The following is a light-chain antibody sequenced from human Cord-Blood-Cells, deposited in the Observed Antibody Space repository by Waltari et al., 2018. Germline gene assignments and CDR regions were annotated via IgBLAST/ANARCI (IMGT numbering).Light chain of an antibody. V-gene: IGKV1-12*01. CDR3: QQANSFPWT. J-gene: IGKJ1*01. Sequence: DIQMTQSPSSVSASVGDSVTITCRASRGISSWLAWDQQKPGKAPKLLIHAASSWQSGVPSRFSGSGSGTDFSLTISSLQPEDFATYDCQQANSFPWTFGQGTKVGIK. CDR2: AAS. CDR1: RGISSW.